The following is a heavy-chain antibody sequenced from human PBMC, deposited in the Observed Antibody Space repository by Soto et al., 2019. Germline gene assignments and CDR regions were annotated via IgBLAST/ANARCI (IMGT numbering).Heavy chain of an antibody. CDR2: IGGSGRKT. Sequence: LKISCAASGFTFTKSGMSWVRQAPGKGLEWVAGIGGSGRKTYYADSVKGRFSISRDNSKNSLFLQMNSLSADDTAIYYCAKDGLSDSPSAIDYWGLGTLVTVSS. CDR1: GFTFTKSG. J-gene: IGHJ4*02. V-gene: IGHV3-23*01. D-gene: IGHD6-13*01. CDR3: AKDGLSDSPSAIDY.